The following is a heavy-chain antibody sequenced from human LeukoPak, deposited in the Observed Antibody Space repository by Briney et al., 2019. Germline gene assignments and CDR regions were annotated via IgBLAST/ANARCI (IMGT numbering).Heavy chain of an antibody. Sequence: SETLSLTCAVSGGSISSGGYYCGWVRRPPGKGLEWIGYIFHTGATYYNPSLKSRVTISVDTSKNQFSLKLSSVTAADTAVYYCARAPWYSSSWYEYWGQGTLVTVSS. V-gene: IGHV4-30-2*01. CDR3: ARAPWYSSSWYEY. CDR1: GGSISSGGYY. CDR2: IFHTGAT. J-gene: IGHJ4*02. D-gene: IGHD6-13*01.